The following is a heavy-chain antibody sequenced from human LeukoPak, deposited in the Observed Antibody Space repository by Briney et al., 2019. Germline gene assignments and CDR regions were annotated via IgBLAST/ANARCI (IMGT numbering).Heavy chain of an antibody. CDR2: IKSKSDGGTT. CDR3: TTDPFLPTDY. CDR1: GFAFVDAW. Sequence: PGGSLRLSCAGSGFAFVDAWMNWVRPAPGKGLEWVGRIKSKSDGGTTDYAAPVKGRFTISRDDSKKTLFLQMNSLKTEDTGMYYCTTDPFLPTDYWGQGTLVTVSS. J-gene: IGHJ4*02. V-gene: IGHV3-15*01.